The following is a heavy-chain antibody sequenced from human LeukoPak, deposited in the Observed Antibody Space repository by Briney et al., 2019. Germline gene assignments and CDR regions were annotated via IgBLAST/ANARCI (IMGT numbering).Heavy chain of an antibody. CDR2: IYSDNT. D-gene: IGHD3-22*01. J-gene: IGHJ4*02. Sequence: GGSLRLSCTVSGFTVSSNSMSRVRQAPGKGLEWVSFIYSDNTHYSDSVKGRFTISRDNSKNTLYLQMNSLRPEDTAVYYCARGRVSRPMTPPEYWGQGTLVTVSS. CDR3: ARGRVSRPMTPPEY. V-gene: IGHV3-66*03. CDR1: GFTVSSNS.